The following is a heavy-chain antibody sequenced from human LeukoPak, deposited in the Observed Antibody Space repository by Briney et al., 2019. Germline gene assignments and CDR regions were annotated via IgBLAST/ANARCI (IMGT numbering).Heavy chain of an antibody. V-gene: IGHV1-3*01. J-gene: IGHJ4*02. Sequence: ASVKVSCKASGYTFTSYAMHWVRQAPGQRLEWMGWIYAGNGNTKYSQKFQGRVTITRDTSASTAYMELSSLRSEDTAVYYCARSGYSSSWYNYWGQGTLVTVSS. CDR2: IYAGNGNT. CDR3: ARSGYSSSWYNY. D-gene: IGHD6-13*01. CDR1: GYTFTSYA.